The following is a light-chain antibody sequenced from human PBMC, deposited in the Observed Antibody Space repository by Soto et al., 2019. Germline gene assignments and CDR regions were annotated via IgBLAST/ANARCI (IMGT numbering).Light chain of an antibody. Sequence: DIPMTQSPSSLSASVGDRVTITCRASQSISSYLNWYQQKPGKAPKLLIYAASSLQSGVPSRFSGSGSGTDFTLTISSLQPEDFATYYCQQSYSTLPFTFGPGTKWISN. CDR3: QQSYSTLPFT. CDR1: QSISSY. CDR2: AAS. J-gene: IGKJ3*01. V-gene: IGKV1-39*01.